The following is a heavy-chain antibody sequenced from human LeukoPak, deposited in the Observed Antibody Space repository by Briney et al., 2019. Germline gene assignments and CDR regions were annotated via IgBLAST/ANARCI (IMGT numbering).Heavy chain of an antibody. J-gene: IGHJ4*02. D-gene: IGHD5-12*01. CDR3: AGRVEMATIKD. V-gene: IGHV4-34*01. CDR1: GGSFSGYY. Sequence: SETLSLTCAVYGGSFSGYYWSWIRQPPGEGLEWIGEINHSGSTNYNPSLKSRVTISVDTSKNQFSLKLSSVIAADTAVYYCAGRVEMATIKDWGQGTLVTVSS. CDR2: INHSGST.